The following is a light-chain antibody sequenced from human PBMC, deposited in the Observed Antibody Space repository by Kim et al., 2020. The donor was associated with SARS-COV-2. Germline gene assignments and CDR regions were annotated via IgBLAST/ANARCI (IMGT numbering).Light chain of an antibody. CDR2: DAS. CDR3: QQRTNWPLT. J-gene: IGKJ4*01. CDR1: QNIRNS. Sequence: LSPGERATRSCRASQNIRNSLAWYQQKPGQAPRLLIFDASKRATGIPAKISGSGSGTDFTLTISSLESEDFAIYYCQQRTNWPLTFGGGTKVDIK. V-gene: IGKV3-11*01.